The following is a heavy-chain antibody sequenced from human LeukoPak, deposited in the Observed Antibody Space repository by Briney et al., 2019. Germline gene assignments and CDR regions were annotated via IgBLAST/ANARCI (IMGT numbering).Heavy chain of an antibody. J-gene: IGHJ4*02. Sequence: GGSLRLFCAVSGLTFNNYAMSWVRQAPGKGLEWVSGISGRGASKYYADSVKGRFTISRDNSKNTLYLQMNSLRAEDTAVYYCAKGVVVAPDVTPFDYWGQGTLVTVSS. CDR1: GLTFNNYA. D-gene: IGHD2-2*01. V-gene: IGHV3-23*01. CDR3: AKGVVVAPDVTPFDY. CDR2: ISGRGASK.